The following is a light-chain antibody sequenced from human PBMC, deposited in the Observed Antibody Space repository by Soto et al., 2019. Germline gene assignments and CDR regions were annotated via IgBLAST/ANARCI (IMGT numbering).Light chain of an antibody. V-gene: IGLV2-8*01. CDR1: SSDIGNYDF. CDR2: EVS. J-gene: IGLJ3*02. CDR3: SSYAGSNNLV. Sequence: QSVLTQPASVSGSPGQSITISCTGTSSDIGNYDFVSWYQQVPGTAPKAMIYEVSKRPSGVPDRFSGSKSGNTASLTVSGLQAEDEADYYCSSYAGSNNLVFGGGTKLTVL.